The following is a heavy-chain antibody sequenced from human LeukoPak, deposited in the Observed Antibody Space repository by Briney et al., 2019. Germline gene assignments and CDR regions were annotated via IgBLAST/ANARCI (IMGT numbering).Heavy chain of an antibody. J-gene: IGHJ6*03. D-gene: IGHD3-10*01. V-gene: IGHV1-2*02. CDR3: ARGWRHTSYYGSGSYYAYYYYYMDV. CDR1: GYTFTGYY. Sequence: VASVKVSCKASGYTFTGYYMHWVRQAPGQGLEWMGWINPNSGGTNYAQKFQGRVTMTRDTSISTAYMELSRLRSDDTAVYYCARGWRHTSYYGSGSYYAYYYYYMDVWGKGTTVTISS. CDR2: INPNSGGT.